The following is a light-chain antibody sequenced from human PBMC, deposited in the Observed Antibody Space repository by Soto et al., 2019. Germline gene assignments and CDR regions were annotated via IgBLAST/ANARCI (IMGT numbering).Light chain of an antibody. CDR1: QTISSW. CDR2: KAS. Sequence: DIQMTQSPSTLSGSVGDRVTITCRASQTISSWLAWYQQKPGKAPKLLLYKASTLKSGVPSRFSGSGSGTEFTITTSSLQPDDFATYYGQHFNSYSEACGQGTKVERK. CDR3: QHFNSYSEA. V-gene: IGKV1-5*03. J-gene: IGKJ1*01.